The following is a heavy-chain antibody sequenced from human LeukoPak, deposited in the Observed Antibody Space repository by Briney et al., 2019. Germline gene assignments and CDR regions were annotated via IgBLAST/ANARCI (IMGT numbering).Heavy chain of an antibody. Sequence: SQTLSLTCTVSGGSISTFYWSWIRQPPGKGLEWIAYIFYTGNTNYNPSLKGRVTISVDTSKNQFSLKLNSVTAADTAVYYCARHPFSDGFDIWGQGTMVTVSS. CDR1: GGSISTFY. J-gene: IGHJ3*02. CDR2: IFYTGNT. V-gene: IGHV4-59*08. CDR3: ARHPFSDGFDI.